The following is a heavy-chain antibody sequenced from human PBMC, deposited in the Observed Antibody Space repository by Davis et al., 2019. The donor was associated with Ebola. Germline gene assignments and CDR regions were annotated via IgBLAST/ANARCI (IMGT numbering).Heavy chain of an antibody. CDR1: GGSISSSSYY. Sequence: SETLSLTCTVSGGSISSSSYYXXXXXXXXXXXXXXFVRIYSLVRTYYNPSLKSRVTISVDTSKNQFSLKLSSVTAADTAVYYCARHVNIVVVTAIRGWFDPWGKGTLVTVSS. J-gene: IGHJ5*02. CDR2: IYSLVRT. D-gene: IGHD2-21*02. V-gene: IGHV4-39*01. CDR3: ARHVNIVVVTAIRGWFDP.